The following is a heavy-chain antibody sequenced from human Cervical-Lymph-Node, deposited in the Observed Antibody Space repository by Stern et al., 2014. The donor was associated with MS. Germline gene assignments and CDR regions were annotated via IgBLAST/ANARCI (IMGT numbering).Heavy chain of an antibody. J-gene: IGHJ4*02. Sequence: EQLVESGGGVVQPGRSLRLSCAASGFTFSSYGMHWVRQAPGKGLEWVAVIWYDGSNKYYADSVKGRFTISRDNSKNTLYLQMNSLRAEDTAVYYCARDRHDLGYCSGGSCYLPDYWGQETLVTVSS. D-gene: IGHD2-15*01. CDR2: IWYDGSNK. V-gene: IGHV3-33*01. CDR3: ARDRHDLGYCSGGSCYLPDY. CDR1: GFTFSSYG.